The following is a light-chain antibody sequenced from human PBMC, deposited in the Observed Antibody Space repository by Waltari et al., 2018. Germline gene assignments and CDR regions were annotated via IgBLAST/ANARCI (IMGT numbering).Light chain of an antibody. J-gene: IGKJ2*01. CDR2: WAS. V-gene: IGKV4-1*01. CDR1: RNLLYSPNNKDF. Sequence: DIVMTQSPDSLVVSLGERATINCKSSRNLLYSPNNKDFLAWYQQKPGQPPKLLIYWASTRESGVPDRFTGSGSGTDFSLTISSLQAEDVAVYYCQQYYDTPYTVGQGTKLEIK. CDR3: QQYYDTPYT.